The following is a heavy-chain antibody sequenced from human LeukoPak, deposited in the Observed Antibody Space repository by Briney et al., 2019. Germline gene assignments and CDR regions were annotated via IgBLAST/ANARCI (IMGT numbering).Heavy chain of an antibody. CDR3: ARGFTLFDP. Sequence: SETLSLTCIVSGGSISHYYWNWIRQPPGKGLEWIGYIYYSGTTNYNPSLKSRVTISVDTSKNQFSLKLSSVTTADTAVYYCARGFTLFDPWGQGTLVTVSS. J-gene: IGHJ5*02. CDR1: GGSISHYY. V-gene: IGHV4-59*01. D-gene: IGHD2/OR15-2a*01. CDR2: IYYSGTT.